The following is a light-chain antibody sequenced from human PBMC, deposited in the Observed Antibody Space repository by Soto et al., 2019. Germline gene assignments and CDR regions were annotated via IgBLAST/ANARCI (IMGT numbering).Light chain of an antibody. CDR1: SSDVGGYNH. CDR3: CSYAGSYTFV. CDR2: DVS. Sequence: QSALTQPRSVSGSPGQSVTISCTGTSSDVGGYNHVSWYQQHPGKAPKYMIYDVSKRPSGVPDRFSGSKSCNTASLTISGLQAEDESDYYCCSYAGSYTFVFGGGTKLTVL. J-gene: IGLJ2*01. V-gene: IGLV2-11*01.